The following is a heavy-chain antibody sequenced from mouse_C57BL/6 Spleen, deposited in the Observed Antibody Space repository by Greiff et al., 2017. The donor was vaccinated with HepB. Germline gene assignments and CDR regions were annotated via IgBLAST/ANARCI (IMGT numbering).Heavy chain of an antibody. CDR2: INPSSGYT. CDR1: GYTFTSYT. CDR3: ARSGFITTVVATDY. J-gene: IGHJ2*01. Sequence: VQLQQSGAELARPGASVKMSCKASGYTFTSYTMHWVKQRPGQGLEWIGYINPSSGYTKYNQKFKDNATLTADKSSSTAYMQLSSLTSEDSAVYYCARSGFITTVVATDYWGQGTTLTVSS. V-gene: IGHV1-4*01. D-gene: IGHD1-1*01.